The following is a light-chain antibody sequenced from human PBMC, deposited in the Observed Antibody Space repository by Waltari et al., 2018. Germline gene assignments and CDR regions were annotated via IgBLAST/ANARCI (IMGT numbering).Light chain of an antibody. CDR2: EVN. Sequence: QSALTQPAPVSGSPGQSITLSCTGPRSDVGGYNYVPCYQQYPGKVPKIMIYEVNNRPSGVSSRFAGSKSGNTASLTISGLQADDEADYYCSSFTSRHLYVFGTGTAVTVL. J-gene: IGLJ1*01. CDR3: SSFTSRHLYV. V-gene: IGLV2-14*01. CDR1: RSDVGGYNY.